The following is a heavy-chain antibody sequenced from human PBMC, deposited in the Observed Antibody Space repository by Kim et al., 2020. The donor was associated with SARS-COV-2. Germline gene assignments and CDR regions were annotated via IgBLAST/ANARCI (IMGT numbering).Heavy chain of an antibody. CDR3: ARQIVTTIGEEVYYFDS. CDR2: VPTGSRYI. Sequence: GGSLRLSCAASGFTFSTYNMIWVRQAPGKGLEWVSSVPTGSRYIYYADSVKGRFTISRDNAKKTLYLQMDSLRAEDTAVYYCARQIVTTIGEEVYYFDSWGQGTLVTVSS. V-gene: IGHV3-21*01. D-gene: IGHD5-12*01. CDR1: GFTFSTYN. J-gene: IGHJ4*02.